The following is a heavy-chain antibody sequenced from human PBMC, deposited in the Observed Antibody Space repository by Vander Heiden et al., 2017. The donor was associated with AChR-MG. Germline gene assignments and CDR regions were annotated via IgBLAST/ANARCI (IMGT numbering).Heavy chain of an antibody. J-gene: IGHJ4*02. CDR3: ASSLSPTDGSGSYLLDY. CDR2: IYHSGST. CDR1: GYSICSGYY. D-gene: IGHD3-10*01. Sequence: QVQLQESGPGLVTPSESLSLTCAVSGYSICSGYYWGWVRRPPGKGLEWIGSIYHSGSTYYNPSVKRRVTISVATYKNQFSLKLSSVTAADTAVYYCASSLSPTDGSGSYLLDYWGQGTLVTVSS. V-gene: IGHV4-38-2*01.